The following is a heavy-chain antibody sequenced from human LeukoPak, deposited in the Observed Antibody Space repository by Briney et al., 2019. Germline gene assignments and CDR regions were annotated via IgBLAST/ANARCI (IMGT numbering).Heavy chain of an antibody. V-gene: IGHV4-39*07. D-gene: IGHD3-16*01. CDR1: GGSISNVNHH. J-gene: IGHJ4*02. Sequence: SETLSLTCTVSGGSISNVNHHWGWIRQPPGKGLEWIGSIYYSGSTFYKPSLKSRVTISIDTSKNQFSLKLSSVTAADTAVYYCAREETSTVWDWGQGTLVTVSS. CDR3: AREETSTVWD. CDR2: IYYSGST.